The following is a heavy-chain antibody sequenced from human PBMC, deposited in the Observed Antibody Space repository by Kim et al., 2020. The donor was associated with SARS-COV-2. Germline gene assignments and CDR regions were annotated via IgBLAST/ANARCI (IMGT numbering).Heavy chain of an antibody. Sequence: ASVKVSCKASGYTFTSYDINWVRQATGQGLEWMGWMNPNSGNTGYAQKFQGRVTMTRNTSISTAYMELSSLRSEDTAVYYCARGGRGSGSYYSSEDYYYYMDVWGKGTTGTVSS. J-gene: IGHJ6*03. D-gene: IGHD3-10*01. CDR1: GYTFTSYD. CDR3: ARGGRGSGSYYSSEDYYYYMDV. CDR2: MNPNSGNT. V-gene: IGHV1-8*01.